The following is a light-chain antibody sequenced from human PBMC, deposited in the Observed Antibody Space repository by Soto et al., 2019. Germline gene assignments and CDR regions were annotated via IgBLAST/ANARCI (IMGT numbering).Light chain of an antibody. J-gene: IGKJ2*01. CDR1: QSIRSY. CDR3: QHYNTWPPDYT. V-gene: IGKV3-15*01. Sequence: EVVLTQSPATLSVSPGETATLSCRASQSIRSYLAWYQQKAGQSPRLLIYGASMRATGVPTRFSGSGSGTEFTLTISSLQSEDFALYYCQHYNTWPPDYTFGQGTKVEIK. CDR2: GAS.